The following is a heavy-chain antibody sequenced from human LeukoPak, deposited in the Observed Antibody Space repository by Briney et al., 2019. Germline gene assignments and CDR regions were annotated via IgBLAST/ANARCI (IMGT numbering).Heavy chain of an antibody. CDR2: IYYSGST. J-gene: IGHJ4*02. V-gene: IGHV4-39*01. D-gene: IGHD3-10*01. Sequence: SETLSLTCAVYDGSFSGYYWGWIRQPPGKGLEWIGSIYYSGSTYYNPSLKSRVTISVDTSKNQFSLKLSSVTAADTAVYYCSGRLRGFGELLFRGVDYWGQGTLVTVSS. CDR1: DGSFSGYY. CDR3: SGRLRGFGELLFRGVDY.